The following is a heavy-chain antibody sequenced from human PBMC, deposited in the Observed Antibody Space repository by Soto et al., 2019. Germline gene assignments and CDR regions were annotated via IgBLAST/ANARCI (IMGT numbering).Heavy chain of an antibody. J-gene: IGHJ6*02. CDR3: ARVNRGAWAPMGV. Sequence: EVQLVESGGGLIQPGGSLRLSCAASGFTVSSNYMSWVRQAPGKGLEWVSVIYSGGSTYYADSVKGRFTISRDNSKNTRYLQMNSLRAEDTAVYYCARVNRGAWAPMGVCGQGTTVTVSS. CDR2: IYSGGST. V-gene: IGHV3-53*01. D-gene: IGHD1-26*01. CDR1: GFTVSSNY.